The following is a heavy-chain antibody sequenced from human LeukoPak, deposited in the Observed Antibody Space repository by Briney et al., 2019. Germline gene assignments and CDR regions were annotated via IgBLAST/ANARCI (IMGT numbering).Heavy chain of an antibody. V-gene: IGHV3-23*01. CDR3: AKPMIAVAVHFDY. CDR1: GFTFSSYA. J-gene: IGHJ4*02. CDR2: ISGSGGST. Sequence: PGGSLPLSCSPSGFTFSSYAMSWVRQAPGKGLEWVSAISGSGGSTYYADSVKGRFTISRDNSKNTLYLQMNSLRAEDTAVYYCAKPMIAVAVHFDYWGQGTLVTVSS. D-gene: IGHD6-19*01.